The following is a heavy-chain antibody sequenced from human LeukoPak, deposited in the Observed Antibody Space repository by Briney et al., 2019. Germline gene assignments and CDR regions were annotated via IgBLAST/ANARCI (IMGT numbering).Heavy chain of an antibody. CDR1: GFTDSSNY. Sequence: GGSLRLSFAASGFTDSSNYMHWVRPARGKGRAGVSVIYNGGSTYYADSVKGRFTISRDNSKNTLYLQMNSLRAEDTAVYYCARDSGSYVPADDYWGQGTLVTVSS. D-gene: IGHD1-26*01. CDR2: IYNGGST. V-gene: IGHV3-66*02. CDR3: ARDSGSYVPADDY. J-gene: IGHJ4*02.